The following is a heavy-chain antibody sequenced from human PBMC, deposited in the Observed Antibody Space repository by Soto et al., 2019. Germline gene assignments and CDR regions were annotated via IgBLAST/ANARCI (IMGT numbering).Heavy chain of an antibody. D-gene: IGHD5-12*01. CDR2: IYHSGST. CDR1: VGSISSGGYS. CDR3: ARVIVATMTFDY. V-gene: IGHV4-30-2*01. Sequence: SETLSLTCPVSVGSISSGGYSWIWIRQPPGKGLEWIGYIYHSGSTYYNPSLKSRVTISVDRSKNQFSLKLSSVTAADTAVYYCARVIVATMTFDYWGQGTLVTVSS. J-gene: IGHJ4*02.